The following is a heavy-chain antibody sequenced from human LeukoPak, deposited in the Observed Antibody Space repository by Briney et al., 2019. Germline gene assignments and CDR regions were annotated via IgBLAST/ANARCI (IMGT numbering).Heavy chain of an antibody. J-gene: IGHJ4*02. CDR2: INDSGSI. Sequence: NPSETLSLTCAVYGGAFSGYYWTWIPQPPGRGLECIGEINDSGSINYNPTLKSRVTISVDTSKNQFSLKLTSVTAADTAVYYCARGRRWWGQGTLVTVSS. CDR1: GGAFSGYY. D-gene: IGHD5-24*01. V-gene: IGHV4-34*01. CDR3: ARGRRW.